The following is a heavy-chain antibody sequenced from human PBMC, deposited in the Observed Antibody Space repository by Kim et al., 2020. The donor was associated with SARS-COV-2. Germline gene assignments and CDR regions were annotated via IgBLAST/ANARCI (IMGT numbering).Heavy chain of an antibody. CDR3: AREYLGSSIEWSPFDY. V-gene: IGHV4-4*02. Sequence: SETLSLTCAVSGGSISSSNWWSWVRQPPGKGLEWTGEIYHSGSTNYNPSLKSRVTISVDKSKNQFSLKLSSVTAADTAVYYCAREYLGSSIEWSPFDYWGQGTLVTVSS. CDR2: IYHSGST. D-gene: IGHD3-10*01. CDR1: GGSISSSNW. J-gene: IGHJ4*02.